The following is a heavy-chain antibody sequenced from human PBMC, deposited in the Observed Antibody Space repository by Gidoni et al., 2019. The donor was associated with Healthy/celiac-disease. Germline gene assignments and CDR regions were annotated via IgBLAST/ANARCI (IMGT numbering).Heavy chain of an antibody. Sequence: EVQLVESGGGLVQPGGSLRLSCAASGFTFSSYWMSWVRQAPGKGLEWVANIKQDGSEKYYVDSVKGRFTISRDNVKNSLYLQMNSLRAEDTAVYYCARDGTYYDILTGFGMDVWGQGTTVTVSS. D-gene: IGHD3-9*01. CDR3: ARDGTYYDILTGFGMDV. J-gene: IGHJ6*02. CDR2: IKQDGSEK. CDR1: GFTFSSYW. V-gene: IGHV3-7*01.